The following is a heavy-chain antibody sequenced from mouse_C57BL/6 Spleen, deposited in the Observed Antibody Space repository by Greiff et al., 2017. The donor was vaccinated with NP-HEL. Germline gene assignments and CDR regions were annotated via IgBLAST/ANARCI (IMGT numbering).Heavy chain of an antibody. Sequence: EVQLQQSGAELVRPGASVKLSCTASGFNIKDDYMHWVKQRPEQGLEWIGWIDPENGDTEYASKFQGKATITADTSSNTAYLQLSSLTSEDTAVYYCTRYPITTVGADWGQGTTLTVSS. V-gene: IGHV14-4*01. J-gene: IGHJ2*01. CDR3: TRYPITTVGAD. D-gene: IGHD1-1*01. CDR1: GFNIKDDY. CDR2: IDPENGDT.